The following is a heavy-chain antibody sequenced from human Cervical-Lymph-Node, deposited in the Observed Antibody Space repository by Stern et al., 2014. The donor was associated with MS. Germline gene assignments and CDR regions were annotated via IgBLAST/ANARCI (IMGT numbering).Heavy chain of an antibody. Sequence: VQLXXXGPGLLRPSETLSLTCTVSGASITSYYWSWIRQPPGKGLEWIGYIYYSGTTNYNASLKGRVAISIDTSKTQFSLRLSSVTAADTAVYYCARATDLWGQGTLVTVSS. J-gene: IGHJ5*02. V-gene: IGHV4-59*01. CDR2: IYYSGTT. CDR1: GASITSYY. CDR3: ARATDL.